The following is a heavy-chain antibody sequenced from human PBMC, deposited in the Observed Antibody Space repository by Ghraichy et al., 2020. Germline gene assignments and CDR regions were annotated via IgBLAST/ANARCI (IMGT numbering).Heavy chain of an antibody. J-gene: IGHJ4*02. V-gene: IGHV3-7*01. CDR3: ARDKVVGATLFDY. CDR2: IKQDVSEI. CDR1: GFTFSSYW. D-gene: IGHD1-26*01. Sequence: LSLTCAASGFTFSSYWMSWVRQAPGKGLEWVANIKQDVSEIYYVDSVKGRFTISRDNAKNSLYLQMNSLRAEDTAVYYCARDKVVGATLFDYWGQGTLVTVSS.